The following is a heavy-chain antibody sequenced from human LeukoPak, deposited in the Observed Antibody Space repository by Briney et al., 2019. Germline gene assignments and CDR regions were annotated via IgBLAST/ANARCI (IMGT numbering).Heavy chain of an antibody. CDR2: INPNSGGT. D-gene: IGHD3-10*01. V-gene: IGHV1-2*02. CDR1: GYTFTGYY. CDR3: ARKWVRGVISTDY. J-gene: IGHJ4*02. Sequence: GASVKVSCKSSGYTFTGYYMHWVRQAPGQGLEWMGWINPNSGGTKYAQKFQGRVTMTRDTSISTAYLELNRLTSDDTAVYYCARKWVRGVISTDYWGQGTLVTVSS.